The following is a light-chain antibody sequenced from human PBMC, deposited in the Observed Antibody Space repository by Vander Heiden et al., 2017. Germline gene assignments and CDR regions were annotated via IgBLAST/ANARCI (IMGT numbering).Light chain of an antibody. Sequence: DIVLTQSPLSLPVTPGEPASISCRSSQSLLHSNGYNYLDWYVQKPGQSPQLLSYLGSNRASGVPDRFSGSGSGTDFTLKITRVEAEDVGVYYCMQALQAWSFGQGTKVEIK. V-gene: IGKV2-28*01. CDR3: MQALQAWS. J-gene: IGKJ1*01. CDR2: LGS. CDR1: QSLLHSNGYNY.